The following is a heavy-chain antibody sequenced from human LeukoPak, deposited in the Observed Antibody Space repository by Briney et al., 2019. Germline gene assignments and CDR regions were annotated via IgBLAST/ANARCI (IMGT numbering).Heavy chain of an antibody. Sequence: GGSLRLSCAASGFTFSDYYMSWIRQAPGKGLEWVSYISSSGNTIYYADSVKGRFTISRDNAKNSLYLQMNSLRAEDTAVYYCARTSNWVYYYYMDVWGKGTTVTVSS. D-gene: IGHD1-1*01. V-gene: IGHV3-11*04. J-gene: IGHJ6*03. CDR1: GFTFSDYY. CDR3: ARTSNWVYYYYMDV. CDR2: ISSSGNTI.